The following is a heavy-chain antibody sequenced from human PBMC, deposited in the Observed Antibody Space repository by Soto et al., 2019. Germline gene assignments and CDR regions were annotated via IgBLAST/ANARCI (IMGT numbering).Heavy chain of an antibody. Sequence: QVQLVESGGGVVQPGRSLRLSCAASGFTFSSYAMHWVRQAPGKGLEWVAVISYDGSNKYYADSMKGRFTISRDNSKNTLYLQMNSLRAEDTAVYYCARVKWITIFGVPSHWGQGTLVTVSS. CDR3: ARVKWITIFGVPSH. V-gene: IGHV3-30-3*01. D-gene: IGHD3-3*01. CDR1: GFTFSSYA. J-gene: IGHJ4*02. CDR2: ISYDGSNK.